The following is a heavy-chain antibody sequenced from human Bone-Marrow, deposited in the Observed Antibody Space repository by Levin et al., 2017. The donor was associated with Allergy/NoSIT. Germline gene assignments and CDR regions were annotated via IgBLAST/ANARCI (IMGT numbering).Heavy chain of an antibody. Sequence: LSQTLSLTCTVYGGSFSVYYWSWIRQPPGKGLEWIGEINQSGSTNYNPSLKSRVTISVDTSENHFSPKLKSVTAADTAVYYCARRHQLITYYYGSGSPRGVFDYWGQGTLVTVSS. CDR2: INQSGST. J-gene: IGHJ4*02. D-gene: IGHD3-10*01. CDR3: ARRHQLITYYYGSGSPRGVFDY. CDR1: GGSFSVYY. V-gene: IGHV4-34*01.